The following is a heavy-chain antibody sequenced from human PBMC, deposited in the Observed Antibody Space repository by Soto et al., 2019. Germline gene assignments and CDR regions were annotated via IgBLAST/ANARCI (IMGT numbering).Heavy chain of an antibody. CDR2: LYPDGRA. Sequence: GGSLRLSCAASGFTVNSNYLTWVRQAPGKGLKWVSVLYPDGRAYYADSVKGRFTISTDNSKNTLHLQMNSLRAEDTAIYYCVKEGRVGVEGFDFWGQGTLVTVSS. CDR3: VKEGRVGVEGFDF. V-gene: IGHV3-53*01. CDR1: GFTVNSNY. D-gene: IGHD1-26*01. J-gene: IGHJ4*02.